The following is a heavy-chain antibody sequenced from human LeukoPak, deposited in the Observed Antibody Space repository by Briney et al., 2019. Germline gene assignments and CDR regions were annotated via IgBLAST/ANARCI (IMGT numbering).Heavy chain of an antibody. CDR1: GASISSNHY. CDR3: ARYQGEDGYNAKTIDY. V-gene: IGHV4-39*01. J-gene: IGHJ4*02. CDR2: IHYRINT. D-gene: IGHD5-24*01. Sequence: PSETLSLTCSVSGASISSNHYCGWIRQPPGMGLEWIGTIHYRINTYYNPSLKSRLTISIDTSKNQFSLRLSSVTDADTAVYYCARYQGEDGYNAKTIDYWGQGTLVTVSS.